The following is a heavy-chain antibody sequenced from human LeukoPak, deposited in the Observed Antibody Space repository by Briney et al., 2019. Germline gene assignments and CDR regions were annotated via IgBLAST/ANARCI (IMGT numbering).Heavy chain of an antibody. CDR2: ISGSGGST. D-gene: IGHD3-22*01. J-gene: IGHJ4*02. Sequence: GGSLRLSCAASGFTFSSYAMSWVRQAPGKGLEWVSAISGSGGSTYYADSVKGRFTISGDNSKNTLYLQMNSLRAEDTAVYYCAKTHPITMIVVVITPFDYWGQGTLVTVSS. CDR1: GFTFSSYA. CDR3: AKTHPITMIVVVITPFDY. V-gene: IGHV3-23*01.